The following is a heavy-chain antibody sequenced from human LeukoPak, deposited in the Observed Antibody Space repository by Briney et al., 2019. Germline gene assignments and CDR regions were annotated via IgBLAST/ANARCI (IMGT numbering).Heavy chain of an antibody. CDR2: ISYDGSNK. CDR3: ARDKNGDYRD. D-gene: IGHD4-17*01. J-gene: IGHJ4*02. V-gene: IGHV3-30*03. CDR1: GFTFSSSG. Sequence: PGGSLRLSCEASGFTFSSSGMHWVCQAPGKGLEWVAVISYDGSNKYYADSVKGRFTISRDNSKNTLYLQMNSLRAEDTAVYYCARDKNGDYRDWGQGTLVTVSS.